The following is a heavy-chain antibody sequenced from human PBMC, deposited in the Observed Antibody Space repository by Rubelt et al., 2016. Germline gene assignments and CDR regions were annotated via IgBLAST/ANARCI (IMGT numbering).Heavy chain of an antibody. Sequence: QVQLQQWGAGLLKPSETLSLTCAVYGGSFSGYYWSWIRQPPGKGLEWIGEINHSGSTNYNPSLNRRVTISVDTSKTQCALRWCSVTAADTAVYYCASHGSGAAAGYWGQGTLVTVSS. CDR3: ASHGSGAAAGY. V-gene: IGHV4-34*01. CDR2: INHSGST. D-gene: IGHD6-13*01. J-gene: IGHJ4*02. CDR1: GGSFSGYY.